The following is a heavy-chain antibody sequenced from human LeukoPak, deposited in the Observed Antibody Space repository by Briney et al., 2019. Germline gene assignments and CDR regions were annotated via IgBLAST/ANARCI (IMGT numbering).Heavy chain of an antibody. CDR3: ARYCSSTSCSDY. J-gene: IGHJ4*02. CDR2: IKGDGSEK. V-gene: IGHV3-7*01. Sequence: PGGSLRLSCAASGFTFSTYWMSWVRQAPGKGLEWVANIKGDGSEKYYVDSVKGRLVISRDNAKNEVYLHMNSLRAEDTAMYYCARYCSSTSCSDYWGQGALVTVSS. CDR1: GFTFSTYW. D-gene: IGHD2-2*01.